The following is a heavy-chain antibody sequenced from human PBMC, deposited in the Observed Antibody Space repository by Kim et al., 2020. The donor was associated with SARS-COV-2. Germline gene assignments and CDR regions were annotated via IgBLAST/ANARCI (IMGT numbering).Heavy chain of an antibody. CDR2: INTDGSFT. CDR1: GFTFSSDW. D-gene: IGHD6-19*01. J-gene: IGHJ4*02. Sequence: GGSLRLSCAGSGFTFSSDWMHWVRQAPGKGLEWVSRINTDGSFTTNADSVKGRFTISRDNAKNTLYLQMNSLRAEDTAVYYCARFGSDWSLSYWGQGTLVTASS. CDR3: ARFGSDWSLSY. V-gene: IGHV3-74*01.